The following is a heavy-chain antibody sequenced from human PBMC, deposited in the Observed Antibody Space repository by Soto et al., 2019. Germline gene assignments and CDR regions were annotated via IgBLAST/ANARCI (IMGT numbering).Heavy chain of an antibody. CDR3: ARDTGFIAAPGGAFDM. D-gene: IGHD6-13*01. Sequence: GGSLRLSCAASGFTFSNFAMHWVRQAPGKGLEWVAVIWYDGTNKYHADSVKGRFTISRDNSKNTMYLQMNSLRAEDTAVYHCARDTGFIAAPGGAFDMWGQGTMVTVSS. J-gene: IGHJ3*02. CDR1: GFTFSNFA. V-gene: IGHV3-33*01. CDR2: IWYDGTNK.